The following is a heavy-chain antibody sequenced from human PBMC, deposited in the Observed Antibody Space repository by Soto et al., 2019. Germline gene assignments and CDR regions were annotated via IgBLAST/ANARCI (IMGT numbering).Heavy chain of an antibody. CDR2: IYYSGST. CDR1: GGSFSGYY. CDR3: ARAGGDYARFDY. V-gene: IGHV4-34*01. D-gene: IGHD4-17*01. Sequence: SETLSLTCAVYGGSFSGYYWSWIRQPPGKGLEWIGDIYYSGSTYYNPSLKSRVTISVDTSKNQFSLKLSSVTAADTAVYYCARAGGDYARFDYWGQGTLVTVSS. J-gene: IGHJ4*02.